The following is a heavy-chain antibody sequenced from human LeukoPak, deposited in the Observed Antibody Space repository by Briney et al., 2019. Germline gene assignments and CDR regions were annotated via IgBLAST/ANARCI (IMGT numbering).Heavy chain of an antibody. CDR1: GGSFSGYY. D-gene: IGHD2/OR15-2a*01. CDR2: INHSGST. CDR3: ARGHYNPIVPRRYFQH. Sequence: PSETLSLTCAVYGGSFSGYYWSWIRQPPGKGLEWIGEINHSGSTNYNPSLKSRVTISVDTSKNQFSLKLSSVTATDTAVYYCARGHYNPIVPRRYFQHWGQGTLVTVCS. J-gene: IGHJ1*01. V-gene: IGHV4-34*01.